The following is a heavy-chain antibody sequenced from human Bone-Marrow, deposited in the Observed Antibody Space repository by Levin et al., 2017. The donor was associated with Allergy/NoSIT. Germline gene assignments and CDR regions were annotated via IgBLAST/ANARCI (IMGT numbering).Heavy chain of an antibody. CDR1: GYTFRSHD. D-gene: IGHD3-3*01. V-gene: IGHV1-8*01. CDR2: LNPSNGDV. CDR3: ARGRGGRITIYGVLVTRGWFDP. J-gene: IGHJ5*02. Sequence: GESLKISCKASGYTFRSHDISWVRQAPGQGLEWMGWLNPSNGDVGYAQKFRGRVTMTRDTSTSTAYMELSGLKSEDTAVYYCARGRGGRITIYGVLVTRGWFDPWGQGTLVTVSS.